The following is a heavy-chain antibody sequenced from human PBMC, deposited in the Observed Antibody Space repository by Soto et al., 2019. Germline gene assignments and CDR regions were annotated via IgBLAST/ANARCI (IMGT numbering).Heavy chain of an antibody. CDR2: INGDGSTT. CDR3: ASPRYDGSGTPFDH. D-gene: IGHD3-22*01. Sequence: EVQLVESGGGLVKPGGSLRLSCAASGFTFSSYWMHWVRQAPGKGLVWVSRINGDGSTTSYADSVKGRFIISRDNAKNMLYLQMNSLRAEDTAVYYCASPRYDGSGTPFDHWGQGTLVTVSS. V-gene: IGHV3-74*01. CDR1: GFTFSSYW. J-gene: IGHJ4*02.